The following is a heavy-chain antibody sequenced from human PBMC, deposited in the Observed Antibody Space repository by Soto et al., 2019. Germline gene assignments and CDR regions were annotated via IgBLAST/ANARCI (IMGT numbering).Heavy chain of an antibody. D-gene: IGHD5-12*01. V-gene: IGHV3-30*18. CDR1: GFTFSSYG. CDR2: ISYDGSNK. J-gene: IGHJ3*02. CDR3: AKDQWRWLQFNAFDI. Sequence: GGSLRLSCAASGFTFSSYGMHWVRQAPGKGLEWVAVISYDGSNKYYADSVKGRFTISRDNSKNTLYLQMNSLRAEDTAVYYCAKDQWRWLQFNAFDIWGQGTMVTVSS.